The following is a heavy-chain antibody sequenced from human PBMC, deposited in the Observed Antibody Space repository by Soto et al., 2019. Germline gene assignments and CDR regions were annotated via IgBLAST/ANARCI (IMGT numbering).Heavy chain of an antibody. V-gene: IGHV4-31*03. J-gene: IGHJ5*02. CDR3: ATNTLLVVAGNFSFSSWFNP. CDR2: IYYSGGT. D-gene: IGHD2-21*01. CDR1: GGSIRSGAYY. Sequence: QVQLQESAPGLVKPSQTLSLSCTVSGGSIRSGAYYWSWIRQHPGRALEWIVSIYYSGGTLYNPSLMSRFYISVDASKNKISPLLRSVTAADTTVYYCATNTLLVVAGNFSFSSWFNPLGQGTMVSVSS.